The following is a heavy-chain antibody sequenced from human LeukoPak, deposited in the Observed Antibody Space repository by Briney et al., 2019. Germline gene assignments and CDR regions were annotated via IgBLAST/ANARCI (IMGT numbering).Heavy chain of an antibody. CDR2: IYYSGST. D-gene: IGHD2-15*01. CDR1: GGSISSSSYY. J-gene: IGHJ3*02. Sequence: SETLSLTCTVSGGSISSSSYYWGWIRQPPGKGLEWIGSIYYSGSTYYNPSLKSRVTISVDTSKNQFSLKLSSVTAADTAVYYCARHSSRGNAFDIWGQGPMVTVSS. CDR3: ARHSSRGNAFDI. V-gene: IGHV4-39*01.